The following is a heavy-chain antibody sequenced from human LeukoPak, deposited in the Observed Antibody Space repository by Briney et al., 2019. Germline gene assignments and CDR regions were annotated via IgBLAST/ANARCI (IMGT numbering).Heavy chain of an antibody. Sequence: SETLSLTCAVSGGSLSGYYWSWVRQPPGKGLEWIGEINHSGSTNYNPSLKSRVTISVDTSKNPFSLKLSSVTAADTAVYYCANTRLWYYYSMVVWVKGTTVTVSS. CDR3: ANTRLWYYYSMVV. CDR1: GGSLSGYY. V-gene: IGHV4-34*01. J-gene: IGHJ6*03. D-gene: IGHD2-21*01. CDR2: INHSGST.